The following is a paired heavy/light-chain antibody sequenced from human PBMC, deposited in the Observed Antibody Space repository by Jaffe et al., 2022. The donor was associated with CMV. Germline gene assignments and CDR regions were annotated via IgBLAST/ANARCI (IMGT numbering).Light chain of an antibody. V-gene: IGLV2-23*02. J-gene: IGLJ1*01. Sequence: QSALPQPASVSGSPGQSITISCTGTSSDVGSYNLVSWFQQYPGKAPKVIIYEVTKRPSGESNRFSGSKSGNTASLTISGLQAEDEADYYCSSYAGRSTWVFGTGTKVTVL. CDR3: SSYAGRSTWV. CDR1: SSDVGSYNL. CDR2: EVT.
Heavy chain of an antibody. CDR1: GFTFGDYA. D-gene: IGHD3-22*01. Sequence: EVQLVESGGGLVQSGRSLRLTCEGSGFTFGDYAVSWVRQAPGKGLEWVGFIRSTDYRGTSEYAASVRGRFAFSRDDSKNIAYLQMNSLKTEDTAVYFCTVSQSYYDNSLFYGHVFDMWGQGTMVTVSS. CDR2: IRSTDYRGTS. V-gene: IGHV3-49*04. CDR3: TVSQSYYDNSLFYGHVFDM. J-gene: IGHJ3*02.